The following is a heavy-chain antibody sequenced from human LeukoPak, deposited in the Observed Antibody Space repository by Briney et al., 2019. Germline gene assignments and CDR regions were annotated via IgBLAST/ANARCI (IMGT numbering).Heavy chain of an antibody. CDR1: GASINSFY. D-gene: IGHD4-17*01. V-gene: IGHV4-59*13. Sequence: SETLSLTYSVPGASINSFYWNWIRQSPGKGLEWLGNIHYRGTTNYNPSLKSRVSLSLDTSKSQFALKVTSVTAADTAVYYCARDEYGDFQGFDYWGQGARVTVSS. CDR3: ARDEYGDFQGFDY. J-gene: IGHJ4*02. CDR2: IHYRGTT.